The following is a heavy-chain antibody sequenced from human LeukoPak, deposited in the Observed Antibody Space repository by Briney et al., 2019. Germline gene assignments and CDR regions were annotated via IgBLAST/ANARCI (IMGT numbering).Heavy chain of an antibody. D-gene: IGHD2-2*02. J-gene: IGHJ6*02. Sequence: ASVKVSCKASGGTFSSYTISWVRQAPGQGLEWMGRIIPILGIANYAQKFQGRVTITADKSTSTAYMELSSLRSEDTAVYYCARYCSSTSCYTLNTGAYYYYGMDVWGQGTTVTVS. CDR2: IIPILGIA. V-gene: IGHV1-69*02. CDR1: GGTFSSYT. CDR3: ARYCSSTSCYTLNTGAYYYYGMDV.